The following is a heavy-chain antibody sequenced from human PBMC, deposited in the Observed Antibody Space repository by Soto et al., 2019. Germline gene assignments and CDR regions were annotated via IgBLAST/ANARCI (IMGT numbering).Heavy chain of an antibody. CDR1: GFIFSDYE. J-gene: IGHJ3*01. Sequence: ELQLVESGGGLVQPGGSLTLSCAASGFIFSDYEVDWVRQAPGKGLEWIAYISDGGKTIYYAASVKGRFTISRDDAKNSLYLQMNNLRAEDTAVYFCAKEYCTGGTCFDAFDLWGQGTMVTVSS. CDR3: AKEYCTGGTCFDAFDL. CDR2: ISDGGKTI. V-gene: IGHV3-48*03. D-gene: IGHD2-8*02.